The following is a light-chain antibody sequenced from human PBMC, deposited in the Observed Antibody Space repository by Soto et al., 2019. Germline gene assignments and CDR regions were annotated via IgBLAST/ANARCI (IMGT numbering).Light chain of an antibody. J-gene: IGLJ2*01. Sequence: QSALTQPASVSGSPGQSITISSTGTSSDVGGYNYVSWYQQHPGKAPKLMIYDVSNRPSGVSNRFSGSKSGNTASLTISGLQAEDGADYYCSSYTSSSTLVVFGGGTKVTVL. CDR3: SSYTSSSTLVV. CDR1: SSDVGGYNY. V-gene: IGLV2-14*01. CDR2: DVS.